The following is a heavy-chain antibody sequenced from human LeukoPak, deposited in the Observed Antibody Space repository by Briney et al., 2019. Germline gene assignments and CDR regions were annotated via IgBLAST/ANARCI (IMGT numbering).Heavy chain of an antibody. CDR3: ARDFGSEDAFDI. J-gene: IGHJ3*02. Sequence: SETLPLTGAVSGGSISSGGYSWSWIRQPPGKGLEWIGYIYHSGSTYYNPSLKSRVTISVDRSKNQFSLKLSSVTAADTAVYYCARDFGSEDAFDIWGQGTMVTVSS. V-gene: IGHV4-30-2*01. CDR2: IYHSGST. D-gene: IGHD3-10*01. CDR1: GGSISSGGYS.